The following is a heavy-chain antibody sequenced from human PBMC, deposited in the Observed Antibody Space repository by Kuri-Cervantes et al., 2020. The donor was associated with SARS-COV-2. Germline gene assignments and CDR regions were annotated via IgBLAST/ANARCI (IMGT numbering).Heavy chain of an antibody. V-gene: IGHV4-39*01. CDR2: IYYSGST. Sequence: SETLSLTCTVSGGSISSSSYYWGWIRQPPGKGLEWIGSIYYSGSTYYNPSLKSRVTISVDTSKNQFSLKLSSVTAADTAVYYCARGVVQGVIYYYYYYKDVWGKGPTVTVSS. J-gene: IGHJ6*03. CDR3: ARGVVQGVIYYYYYYKDV. D-gene: IGHD3-10*01. CDR1: GGSISSSSYY.